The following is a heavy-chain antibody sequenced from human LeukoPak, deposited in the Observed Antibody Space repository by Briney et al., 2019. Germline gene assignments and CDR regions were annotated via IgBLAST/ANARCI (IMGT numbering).Heavy chain of an antibody. J-gene: IGHJ4*02. Sequence: SETLSLTCTVSGGSISSYYWSWIRQPPGKGLEWIGYIYYSGSTNYNPSLKSRVTILVDTSKNQFSLKLSSVTAADTAVYYCARVTSGYDLIDYWGQGTLVTVSS. CDR1: GGSISSYY. CDR2: IYYSGST. V-gene: IGHV4-59*01. CDR3: ARVTSGYDLIDY. D-gene: IGHD5-12*01.